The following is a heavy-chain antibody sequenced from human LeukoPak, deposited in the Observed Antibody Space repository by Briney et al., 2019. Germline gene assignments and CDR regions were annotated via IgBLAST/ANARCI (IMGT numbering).Heavy chain of an antibody. CDR1: GYTFTIYG. D-gene: IGHD3-10*01. CDR3: AREITMVRGVPLYYFDY. J-gene: IGHJ4*02. Sequence: ASVKVSCKASGYTFTIYGISWVRQAPGQGLERMGWISAYNGNTNYAQKLQGRVTMTTDTSTSTAYMELRSLRSDDTAVYYCAREITMVRGVPLYYFDYWGQGTLVTVSS. V-gene: IGHV1-18*04. CDR2: ISAYNGNT.